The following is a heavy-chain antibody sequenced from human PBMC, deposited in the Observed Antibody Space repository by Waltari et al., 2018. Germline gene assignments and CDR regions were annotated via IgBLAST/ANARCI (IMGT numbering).Heavy chain of an antibody. J-gene: IGHJ6*03. V-gene: IGHV3-30*02. CDR1: GFTFSSYG. CDR3: AKRGHFGVVNPNYYMDV. CDR2: IRYDGSNK. Sequence: QVQLVESGGGVVQPGGSLRLSCAASGFTFSSYGMPWVRQAPGKGLEWVAFIRYDGSNKYYADSVKGRFTISRDNSKNTLYLQMNSLRAEDTAVYYCAKRGHFGVVNPNYYMDVWGKGTTVTVSS. D-gene: IGHD3-3*01.